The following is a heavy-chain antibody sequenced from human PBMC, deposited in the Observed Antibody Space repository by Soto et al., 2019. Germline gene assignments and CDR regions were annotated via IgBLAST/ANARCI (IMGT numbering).Heavy chain of an antibody. CDR2: ISARNGNT. D-gene: IGHD1-1*01. J-gene: IGHJ4*02. CDR1: GYTFTSYG. CDR3: ARGRYGDY. Sequence: QVHLVQSGAEVKKPGASVKVSCKASGYTFTSYGITWVRQAPGQGLEGRGWISARNGNTDYAQKLQGRVIVTRDTSTSTAYMELRSLRSDDTAVYYCARGRYGDYWGQGALFTVSS. V-gene: IGHV1-18*01.